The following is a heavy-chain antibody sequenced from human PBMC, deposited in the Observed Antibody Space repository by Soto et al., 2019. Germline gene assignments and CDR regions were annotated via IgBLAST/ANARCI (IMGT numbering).Heavy chain of an antibody. J-gene: IGHJ4*02. CDR1: GGTFSSDS. CDR2: IIPMFDTP. CDR3: ARSGGLDRDFNY. V-gene: IGHV1-69*12. D-gene: IGHD2-15*01. Sequence: QVQLVQSGAEVKKPGSSVKVSCKASGGTFSSDSFSWVRQAPGQGLEWMGGIIPMFDTPIYAQKFQGRVTITADESSSTAYLPLSSLRSGDTAVYYCARSGGLDRDFNYWGQGSLVTVSS.